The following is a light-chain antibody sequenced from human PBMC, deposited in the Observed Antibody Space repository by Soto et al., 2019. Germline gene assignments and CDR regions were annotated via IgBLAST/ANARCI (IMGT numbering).Light chain of an antibody. V-gene: IGKV3-15*01. CDR1: QSVSSN. CDR3: HQYSSWPPGT. Sequence: EIVMTQSPATLSVSPGERATLSCRASQSVSSNLAWYQQKPGQAPRLLIYGASTRATGIPARFSGSGSGTEFTLTNSSMQSEDFALYYCHQYSSWPPGTFGQGTKVDIK. CDR2: GAS. J-gene: IGKJ2*01.